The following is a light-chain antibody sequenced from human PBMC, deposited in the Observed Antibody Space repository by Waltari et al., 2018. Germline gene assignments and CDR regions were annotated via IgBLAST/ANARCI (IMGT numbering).Light chain of an antibody. CDR3: CSYTTSSTLV. V-gene: IGLV2-14*01. CDR1: SSDVGGYNY. J-gene: IGLJ2*01. CDR2: GVS. Sequence: QSAPTQPPSASASPGQSVTISCTGTSSDVGGYNYVSWYQQHPGKAPKLMIYGVSNRPSGVSDRFSGSKSGNTASLTISGLQAEDEADYYCCSYTTSSTLVFGGGTRLTVL.